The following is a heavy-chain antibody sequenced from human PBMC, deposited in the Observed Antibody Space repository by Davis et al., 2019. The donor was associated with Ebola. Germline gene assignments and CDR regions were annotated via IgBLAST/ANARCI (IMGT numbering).Heavy chain of an antibody. D-gene: IGHD1-1*01. J-gene: IGHJ4*02. Sequence: ASVPVSCKASGYTFTSYDINWVRQATGQGLEWMGWMNPNSGNTGYAQKFQGRVTITRNTSRSTAYMELSSLRSEDTAVYYCARDSRTSNWDFDYWGQGTLVTVSS. V-gene: IGHV1-8*03. CDR2: MNPNSGNT. CDR3: ARDSRTSNWDFDY. CDR1: GYTFTSYD.